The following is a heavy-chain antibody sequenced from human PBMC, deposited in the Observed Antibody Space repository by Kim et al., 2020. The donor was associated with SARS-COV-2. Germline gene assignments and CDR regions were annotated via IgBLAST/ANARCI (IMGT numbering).Heavy chain of an antibody. D-gene: IGHD6-13*01. V-gene: IGHV3-7*01. J-gene: IGHJ4*02. CDR3: TSWGAGNY. CDR2: IKRDGSEK. CDR1: GFTFSNYW. Sequence: GGSLRLSCAASGFTFSNYWMSWVRQAPGKGLEWVANIKRDGSEKYYVDSVRGRFTISRDNAQNSLFLQMNSLRVEDTAVYYCTSWGAGNYWGPGTLLTVSS.